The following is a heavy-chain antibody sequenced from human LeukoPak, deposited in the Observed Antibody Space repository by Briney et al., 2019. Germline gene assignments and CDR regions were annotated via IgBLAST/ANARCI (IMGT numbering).Heavy chain of an antibody. D-gene: IGHD2-15*01. J-gene: IGHJ4*02. CDR2: ISGSGGTT. CDR1: XXTYA. CDR3: AKSIGGVVVVAADY. Sequence: XXTYAMXWVRQAPGKGLEWVSVISGSGGTTYYADSVKGGFTLSRDNSKNTVFLQMNSLRAEDTAVYYCAKSIGGVVVVAADYWGQGTLVTVSS. V-gene: IGHV3-23*01.